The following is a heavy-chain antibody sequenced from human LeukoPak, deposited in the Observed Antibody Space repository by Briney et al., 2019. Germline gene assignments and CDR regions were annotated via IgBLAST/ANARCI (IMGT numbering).Heavy chain of an antibody. CDR1: GYTFTSYY. CDR3: ARGGSFAHHPFDY. Sequence: GVLVKVSCKASGYTFTSYYMHWVRQAPAQGLAWMGIINPSGGSTSYAQKFQGRVTMTRDTSTSTVYMELSSLRSEDTAVYYCARGGSFAHHPFDYWGQGTLVTVSS. V-gene: IGHV1-46*01. CDR2: INPSGGST. D-gene: IGHD3-16*01. J-gene: IGHJ4*02.